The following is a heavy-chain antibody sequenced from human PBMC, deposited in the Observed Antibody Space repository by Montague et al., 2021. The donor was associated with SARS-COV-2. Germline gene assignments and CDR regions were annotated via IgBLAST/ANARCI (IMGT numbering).Heavy chain of an antibody. CDR1: GGSFSGYY. CDR3: ARGTKTLITCEYHSSGYWSDS. J-gene: IGHJ4*02. D-gene: IGHD3-22*01. CDR2: INHSGST. V-gene: IGHV4-34*01. Sequence: SETLSLTCAVYGGSFSGYYWSWIRQPPGKGLEWIGEINHSGSTKYNPSLKSRVTISVDTSKNQFSLKLSSVTAADTAVYYCARGTKTLITCEYHSSGYWSDSWGQGTLVSVSS.